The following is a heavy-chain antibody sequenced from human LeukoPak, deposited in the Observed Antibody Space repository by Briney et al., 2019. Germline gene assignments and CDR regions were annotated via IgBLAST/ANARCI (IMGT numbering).Heavy chain of an antibody. V-gene: IGHV3-7*01. CDR3: ARDRGWIQHDI. Sequence: GGSLRLACAASGFAFSDSWMTWIRQAPGKGLEWVAFRKGDGSAKKYVDSVKGRFTISRDNAKNSLFLQMNSLRAEDTAVYYCARDRGWIQHDIWGQGTMVTVSS. D-gene: IGHD5-18*01. CDR1: GFAFSDSW. J-gene: IGHJ3*02. CDR2: RKGDGSAK.